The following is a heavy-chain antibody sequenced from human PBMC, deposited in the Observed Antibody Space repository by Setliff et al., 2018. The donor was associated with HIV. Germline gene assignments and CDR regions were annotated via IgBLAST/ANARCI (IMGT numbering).Heavy chain of an antibody. CDR3: ARNFGLSPSGKYYYYYGMDI. J-gene: IGHJ6*02. CDR1: GYTFTGHY. Sequence: ASVKVSCKASGYTFTGHYLHWVRQALGQGLEWLGWVNPNSGDAIYAQNFQGRVTMTRDTSINAAYMELRGLRSDDTAVYYCARNFGLSPSGKYYYYYGMDIWGQGTTVTVSS. V-gene: IGHV1-2*02. CDR2: VNPNSGDA. D-gene: IGHD3-10*01.